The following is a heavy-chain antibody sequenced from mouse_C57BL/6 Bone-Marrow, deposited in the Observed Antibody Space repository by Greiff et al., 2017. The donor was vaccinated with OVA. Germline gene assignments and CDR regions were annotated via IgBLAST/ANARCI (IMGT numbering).Heavy chain of an antibody. CDR1: GYTFTSYG. V-gene: IGHV1-81*01. CDR3: ARYPYYYGSTLYAMDD. D-gene: IGHD1-1*01. CDR2: IYPRSGNT. J-gene: IGHJ4*01. Sequence: VQLVESGAELARPGASVKLSCKASGYTFTSYGISWVKQRTGQGLEWIGEIYPRSGNTYYNEKFKGKATLTADKSSSTAYMELRILTSEDSAVYFCARYPYYYGSTLYAMDDWGQGTSVTVSS.